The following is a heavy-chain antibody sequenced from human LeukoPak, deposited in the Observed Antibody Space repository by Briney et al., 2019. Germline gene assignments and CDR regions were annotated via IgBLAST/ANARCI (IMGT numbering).Heavy chain of an antibody. CDR2: ISSDSFYI. CDR3: ARRKYDCGGGSCYGFAFDI. Sequence: TGGSLRLSCAASGFTFSAYSMIWVRQAPGKGLEWLSAISSDSFYIYFADSVRGRFAISRDNAKNSLYLQMNSLRAEDTAVYYCARRKYDCGGGSCYGFAFDIWGQGTMVTVSS. D-gene: IGHD2-15*01. V-gene: IGHV3-21*01. J-gene: IGHJ3*02. CDR1: GFTFSAYS.